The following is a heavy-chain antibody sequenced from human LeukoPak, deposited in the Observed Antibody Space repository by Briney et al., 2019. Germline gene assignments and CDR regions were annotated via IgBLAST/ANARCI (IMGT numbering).Heavy chain of an antibody. J-gene: IGHJ4*02. CDR3: ARDDVDTPPFDY. V-gene: IGHV4-4*07. D-gene: IGHD5-18*01. CDR2: IYVSGTS. Sequence: SETLSLTCTISGASISSYYWSWIRQPAGKGLEWIGRIYVSGTSVYNPSLKSRVSMSVDTSKNQLSLRLRSVTAAGTAVYYCARDDVDTPPFDYLGQGTLVIVSS. CDR1: GASISSYY.